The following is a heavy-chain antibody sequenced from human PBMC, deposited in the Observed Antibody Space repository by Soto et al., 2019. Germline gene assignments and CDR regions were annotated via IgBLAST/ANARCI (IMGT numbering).Heavy chain of an antibody. CDR3: AKDNGNYGSGSFSH. J-gene: IGHJ4*02. Sequence: EVQLLESGGGLVQPGGSLRLSCAASGFTFGSYAMSWVRQAPGKGLEWVSLISGTGDSSEYANSVKGRFTISRHYSKTTVFLEMNSLRAEDTAVYFCAKDNGNYGSGSFSHWGQGTLVTVSS. CDR1: GFTFGSYA. CDR2: ISGTGDSS. D-gene: IGHD3-10*01. V-gene: IGHV3-23*01.